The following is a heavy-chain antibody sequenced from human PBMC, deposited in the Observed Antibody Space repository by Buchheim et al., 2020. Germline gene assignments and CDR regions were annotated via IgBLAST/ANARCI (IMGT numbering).Heavy chain of an antibody. J-gene: IGHJ6*02. V-gene: IGHV3-23*01. CDR3: AAQPYYYSGMDV. CDR1: GFTFNSYT. Sequence: EVQLLESGGGLVQPGGSLRLSCAASGFTFNSYTMSWVRQAPGKGLEWVSAISGSGGSTYYADSVKGRFTISRDTSKNTLYLQMNSLRVEDTATYYCAAQPYYYSGMDVWGQGTT. CDR2: ISGSGGST.